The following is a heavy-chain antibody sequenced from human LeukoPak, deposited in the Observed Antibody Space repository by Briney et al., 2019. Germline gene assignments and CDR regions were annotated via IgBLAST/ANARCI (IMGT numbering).Heavy chain of an antibody. CDR2: ISAYNGNT. Sequence: ASVKVSCKASGYTFSSYGISWVRQAPGQGLEWMGWISAYNGNTNYAQKLQGRVTMTTDTSTSTAYMELRSLRSDDTAVYYCARDVDYGDANHYYYGMDVWGQGTTVTVSS. CDR1: GYTFSSYG. D-gene: IGHD4-17*01. J-gene: IGHJ6*02. CDR3: ARDVDYGDANHYYYGMDV. V-gene: IGHV1-18*01.